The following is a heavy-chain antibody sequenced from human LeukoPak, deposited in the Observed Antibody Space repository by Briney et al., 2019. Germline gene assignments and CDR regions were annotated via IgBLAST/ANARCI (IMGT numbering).Heavy chain of an antibody. Sequence: GGSLRLSCAASGFTFSSYGMHWVRQAQGKGLEWVAVISYDGSNKYYADSVKGRFTISRDNSKNTLYLQMNSLRAEDAAVYYCARGGGYAWFFDYWGQGTLVTVSS. V-gene: IGHV3-30*03. D-gene: IGHD5-12*01. J-gene: IGHJ4*02. CDR1: GFTFSSYG. CDR2: ISYDGSNK. CDR3: ARGGGYAWFFDY.